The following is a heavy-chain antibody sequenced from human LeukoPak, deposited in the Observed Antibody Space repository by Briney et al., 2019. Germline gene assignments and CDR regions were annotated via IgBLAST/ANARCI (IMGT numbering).Heavy chain of an antibody. V-gene: IGHV3-23*01. CDR3: AIHGGNSFRFDY. CDR1: GFTFSSHV. J-gene: IGHJ4*02. Sequence: PGGSLRLSCAASGFTFSSHVMSWVRQAPGKGLEWVSVISSSGGSTYYADSVKGRFTISRDNSKNTLSLQMNSLRAEDTAVYYCAIHGGNSFRFDYWAREPWSPSPQ. D-gene: IGHD4-23*01. CDR2: ISSSGGST.